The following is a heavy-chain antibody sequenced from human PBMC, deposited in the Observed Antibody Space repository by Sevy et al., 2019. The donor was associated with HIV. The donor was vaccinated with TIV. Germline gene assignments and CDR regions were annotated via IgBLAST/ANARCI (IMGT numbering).Heavy chain of an antibody. D-gene: IGHD3-3*01. CDR2: IRSKDATYAT. Sequence: GGSLRLSCAASGLRFSESAIHWVRHTSGKGLEWVGRIRSKDATYATAYAASVIGRFTLSRDDSKNMAFLQMNSLKTGDTAIYYCARREDFFSQREERSFHLWGQGTMVTVSS. CDR3: ARREDFFSQREERSFHL. CDR1: GLRFSESA. J-gene: IGHJ3*01. V-gene: IGHV3-73*01.